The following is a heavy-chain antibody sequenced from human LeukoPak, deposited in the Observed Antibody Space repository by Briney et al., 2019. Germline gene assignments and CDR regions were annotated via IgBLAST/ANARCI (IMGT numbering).Heavy chain of an antibody. CDR2: IRYSGRT. V-gene: IGHV4-59*01. J-gene: IGHJ4*02. D-gene: IGHD6-19*01. Sequence: PSETLSLTCTASDDSISRDFWTWIRQPPRKGLEWIAYIRYSGRTEYNPSLKSRVTISIQTSKNQFSLKLTSVTAADTAIYYCARLPDVSGWPFDYWGQGSLVTVSS. CDR1: DDSISRDF. CDR3: ARLPDVSGWPFDY.